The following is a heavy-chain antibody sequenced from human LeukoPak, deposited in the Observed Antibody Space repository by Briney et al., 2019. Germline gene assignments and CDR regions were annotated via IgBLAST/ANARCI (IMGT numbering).Heavy chain of an antibody. Sequence: GGSLRLSCAASGFTFSSYAMSWVRQAPGKGLEWVSAISGSGGSTYYADSVKGRFTISRDNSKDTLYLQMNSLRAEDTAVYYCAKDSQWDRYNDAFDIWGQGTMVTVSS. CDR3: AKDSQWDRYNDAFDI. D-gene: IGHD1-26*01. CDR2: ISGSGGST. V-gene: IGHV3-23*01. J-gene: IGHJ3*02. CDR1: GFTFSSYA.